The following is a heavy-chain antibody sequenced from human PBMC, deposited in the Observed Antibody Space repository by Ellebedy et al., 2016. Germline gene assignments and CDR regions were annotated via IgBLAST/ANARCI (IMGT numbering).Heavy chain of an antibody. CDR1: GFTVSSNY. CDR2: IYSGGST. CDR3: ARDGGHNYSYDNY. Sequence: GESLKISCAASGFTVSSNYMSWVRQAPGKGLEWVSVIYSGGSTYYADSVKGRFTISRDTSKSTLFLQMNSLRAEDTAIYYCARDGGHNYSYDNYWGQGTLVTVSS. D-gene: IGHD5-18*01. V-gene: IGHV3-66*01. J-gene: IGHJ4*02.